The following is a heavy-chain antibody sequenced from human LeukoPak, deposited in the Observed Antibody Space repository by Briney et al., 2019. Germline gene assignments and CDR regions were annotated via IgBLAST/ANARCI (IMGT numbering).Heavy chain of an antibody. D-gene: IGHD5-12*01. V-gene: IGHV1-69*04. J-gene: IGHJ4*02. CDR1: GGTFSSYA. CDR2: IIPILGIA. Sequence: ASVKVSCKASGGTFSSYAISWVRQAPGQGLEWMGRIIPILGIANYAQKFQGRVTITADKSTSTAYMELSSLRSEDTAVYYCARDLSGGGYVYWGQGTLVTVSS. CDR3: ARDLSGGGYVY.